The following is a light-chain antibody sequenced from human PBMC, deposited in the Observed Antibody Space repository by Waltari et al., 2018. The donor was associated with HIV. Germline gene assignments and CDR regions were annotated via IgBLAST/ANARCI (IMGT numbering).Light chain of an antibody. V-gene: IGKV3-20*01. CDR1: QSIGDS. J-gene: IGKJ2*01. CDR2: AVS. CDR3: QQYGGPPYT. Sequence: IVLTQFPDTLSSSPGERATVSCRASQSIGDSIAWYQQKPGQAPRLLIHAVSRRAAGIPERFSGSGSGTDFALIISSLESEDFAVYYCQQYGGPPYTFGQGTMLEI.